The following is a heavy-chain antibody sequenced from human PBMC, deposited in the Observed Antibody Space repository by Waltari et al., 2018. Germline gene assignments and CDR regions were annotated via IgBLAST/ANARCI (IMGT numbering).Heavy chain of an antibody. D-gene: IGHD3-10*01. CDR3: ARGDGSYYYGMDV. CDR2: IYSRGST. V-gene: IGHV3-53*01. CDR1: GFTVSSNY. J-gene: IGHJ6*02. Sequence: EVQLVESGGGLIQPGGSLRLSCAASGFTVSSNYMSWVRQAPGKGLEWVSVIYSRGSTYYADSVKCRFTISRDNSKNTLYLQMNSLRAEDTAVYYCARGDGSYYYGMDVWGQGTTVTVSS.